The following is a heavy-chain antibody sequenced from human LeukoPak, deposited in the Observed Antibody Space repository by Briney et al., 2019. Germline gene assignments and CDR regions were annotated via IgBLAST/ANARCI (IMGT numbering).Heavy chain of an antibody. CDR1: GFTFSSYS. J-gene: IGHJ4*02. V-gene: IGHV3-21*01. D-gene: IGHD3-10*01. CDR3: ARDLGPSGSDY. CDR2: ISSSSSYI. Sequence: GGSLRLSCAAPGFTFSSYSMNWVRQAPGKGLEWVSSISSSSSYIYYADSVKGRFTISRDNAKNSLYLQMNSLRAEDTAVYYCARDLGPSGSDYWGQGTLVTVSS.